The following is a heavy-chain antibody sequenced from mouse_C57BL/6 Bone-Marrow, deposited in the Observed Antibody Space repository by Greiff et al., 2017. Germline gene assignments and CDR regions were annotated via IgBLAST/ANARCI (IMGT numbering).Heavy chain of an antibody. J-gene: IGHJ4*01. CDR3: AREAYYSNDGAMDY. Sequence: QVQLQQPGAELVRPGSSVKLSCKASGYTFTSYWMDWVKQRPGQGLEWIGNIYPSDSETHYNQKFKDKATLTVDKSSSTAYMQLSSLTSEDSAVYYYAREAYYSNDGAMDYWGQGTSVTVSS. CDR1: GYTFTSYW. CDR2: IYPSDSET. V-gene: IGHV1-61*01. D-gene: IGHD2-5*01.